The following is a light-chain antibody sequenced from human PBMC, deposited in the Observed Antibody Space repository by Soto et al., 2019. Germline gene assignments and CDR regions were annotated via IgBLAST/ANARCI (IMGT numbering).Light chain of an antibody. CDR1: SSDVGGYNY. CDR3: SSYRASSTTHYV. J-gene: IGLJ1*01. CDR2: DVS. Sequence: QSVLTQPASLSGSPGQSITISRTGTSSDVGGYNYVSWYQQHPGKAPKLMIYDVSNRPSGVSNRCSGSKSGNTASLTISGLQAEDEADYYCSSYRASSTTHYVFGTGTKLTVL. V-gene: IGLV2-14*03.